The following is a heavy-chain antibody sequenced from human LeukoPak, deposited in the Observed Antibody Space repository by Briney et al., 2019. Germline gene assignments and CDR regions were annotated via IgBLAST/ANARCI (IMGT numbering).Heavy chain of an antibody. CDR3: ARLSMIANHAFDI. CDR1: GFTFNNYG. CDR2: ISYDGSNQ. V-gene: IGHV3-30*03. J-gene: IGHJ3*02. D-gene: IGHD3-22*01. Sequence: PGGSLRLSCAASGFTFNNYGMHWVRQAPGKGLEWVAVISYDGSNQYYADSAKGRFTISRDNSKNTLYLQMNSLKFEDTAVYYCARLSMIANHAFDIWGQGTMVTVSS.